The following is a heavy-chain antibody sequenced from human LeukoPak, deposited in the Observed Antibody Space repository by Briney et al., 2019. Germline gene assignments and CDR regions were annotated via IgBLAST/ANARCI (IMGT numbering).Heavy chain of an antibody. Sequence: PGGSLRLSCAASGFTFSSYGISWARQAPEKGLEGVSAISGSGGSTYCADSVEGRFTISRDNSKNTLYLQKNTLRARDAAVCYCAKKGGSGSYSWFDPWGQGTLVTVSS. CDR1: GFTFSSYG. D-gene: IGHD3-10*01. J-gene: IGHJ5*02. CDR2: ISGSGGST. V-gene: IGHV3-23*01. CDR3: AKKGGSGSYSWFDP.